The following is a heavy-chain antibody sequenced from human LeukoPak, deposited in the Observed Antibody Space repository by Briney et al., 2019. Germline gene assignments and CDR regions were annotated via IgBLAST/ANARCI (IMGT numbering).Heavy chain of an antibody. D-gene: IGHD3-16*01. CDR3: ARAVPSLDAFDI. Sequence: SETLSLTCTVAGGSISSYYWSWIRQPPGKGLEWIGYIYYSGSTNYNPSLKSRVTISVDTSKNQFSLKLSSVTAADTAVYYCARAVPSLDAFDIWGQGTMVTVSS. CDR2: IYYSGST. V-gene: IGHV4-59*01. J-gene: IGHJ3*02. CDR1: GGSISSYY.